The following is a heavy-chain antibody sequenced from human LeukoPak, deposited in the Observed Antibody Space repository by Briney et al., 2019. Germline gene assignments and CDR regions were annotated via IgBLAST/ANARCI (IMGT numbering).Heavy chain of an antibody. CDR3: ARLTEAAAAGPNWFDP. CDR2: INHSGST. V-gene: IGHV4-34*01. CDR1: GGSFSGYY. D-gene: IGHD6-13*01. J-gene: IGHJ5*02. Sequence: SETLSLTCVVYGGSFSGYYWSWIRQPPGKGLEWIGEINHSGSTNYNPSLKSRVAISVDTSKNQFSLKLSSVTAADTAVYYCARLTEAAAAGPNWFDPWGQGTLVTVSS.